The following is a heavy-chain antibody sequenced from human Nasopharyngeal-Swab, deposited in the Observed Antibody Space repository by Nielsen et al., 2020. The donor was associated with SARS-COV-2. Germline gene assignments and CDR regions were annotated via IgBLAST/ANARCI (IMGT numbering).Heavy chain of an antibody. V-gene: IGHV1-69*04. J-gene: IGHJ6*02. D-gene: IGHD2-2*01. CDR1: GGTFSSYA. CDR2: IIPILGIA. Sequence: SVKVSCKASGGTFSSYAISWVRQAPGQGLEWMGRIIPILGIANYAQKFQGRVTITADKSTSTAYMELSSLRSEDTAVYYCARDAIVVVPADNAPANYYYYGMDVWGQGTTVTVSS. CDR3: ARDAIVVVPADNAPANYYYYGMDV.